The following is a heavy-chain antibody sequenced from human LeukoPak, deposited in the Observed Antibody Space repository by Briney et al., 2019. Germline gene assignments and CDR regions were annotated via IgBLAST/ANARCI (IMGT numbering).Heavy chain of an antibody. J-gene: IGHJ6*03. CDR3: ARDLSYMDV. CDR2: ISYDGSNK. CDR1: GFTFSSYG. V-gene: IGHV3-30*03. Sequence: GGSLRLSCAASGFTFSSYGMHWVRQAPGKGLEWVAVISYDGSNKYYADSVKGRFTISRDNSKNTLYLQMNSLRAEDTAVYYCARDLSYMDVWGKGTTVTVSS.